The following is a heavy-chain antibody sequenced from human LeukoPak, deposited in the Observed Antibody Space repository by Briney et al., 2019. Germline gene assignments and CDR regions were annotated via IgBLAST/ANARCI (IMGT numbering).Heavy chain of an antibody. V-gene: IGHV3-7*01. J-gene: IGHJ4*02. Sequence: GGSLRLSCAASGLTFSSYWMSWVRQAPGKGLEWVANIKQDGSEKYYVDSVKGRFTISRDNAKNSLYLQMNSLRAEDTAVYYCARDRKLSFDYWGQGTLVTVSS. CDR3: ARDRKLSFDY. CDR1: GLTFSSYW. CDR2: IKQDGSEK.